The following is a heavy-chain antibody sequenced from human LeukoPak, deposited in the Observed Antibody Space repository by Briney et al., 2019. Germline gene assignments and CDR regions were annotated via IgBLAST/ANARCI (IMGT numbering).Heavy chain of an antibody. Sequence: GGSLRLPCAPSGFTFSRHGMHWVRQAPGKGLEWVAIISNDGSRKYYAHSVEGRFTISRDNSKNTLYLQMDSLRAEDTAVYYCARDRAWNYFDYWGQGTLVTVSS. J-gene: IGHJ4*02. D-gene: IGHD3-3*01. CDR2: ISNDGSRK. CDR1: GFTFSRHG. CDR3: ARDRAWNYFDY. V-gene: IGHV3-30*03.